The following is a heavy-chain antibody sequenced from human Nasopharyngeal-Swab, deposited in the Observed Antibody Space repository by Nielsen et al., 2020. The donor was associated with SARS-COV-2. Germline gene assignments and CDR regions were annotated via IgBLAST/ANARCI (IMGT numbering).Heavy chain of an antibody. CDR3: ARDDSSGYYSFFDY. CDR1: RFTFSSYG. J-gene: IGHJ4*02. D-gene: IGHD3-22*01. Sequence: GGSLRLSCAASRFTFSSYGMHWVRQAPGKGLEWVAVIWYDGSNKYYADSVKGRFTISRDNSKNTLYLQMNSLRAEDTAVYYCARDDSSGYYSFFDYWGQGTLVTVSS. CDR2: IWYDGSNK. V-gene: IGHV3-33*01.